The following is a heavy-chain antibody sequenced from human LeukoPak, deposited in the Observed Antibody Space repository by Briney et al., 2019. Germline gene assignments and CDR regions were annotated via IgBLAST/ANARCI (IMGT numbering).Heavy chain of an antibody. CDR3: AVYDSSGYPLIDY. CDR2: INPNSGGT. D-gene: IGHD3-22*01. V-gene: IGHV1-2*02. J-gene: IGHJ4*02. CDR1: GYTFTCYY. Sequence: GASVKVSCKASGYTFTCYYMHWVRQAPGQGLEWMGWINPNSGGTNYAQKFQGRVTMTRDTSISTAYMELSRLRSDDTAVYYCAVYDSSGYPLIDYWGQGTLVTVSS.